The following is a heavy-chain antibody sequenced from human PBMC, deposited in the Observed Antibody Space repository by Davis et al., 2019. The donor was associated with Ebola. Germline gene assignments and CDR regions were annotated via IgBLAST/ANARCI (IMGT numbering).Heavy chain of an antibody. CDR3: ARDLGFNWFDP. CDR2: IKQDGSEK. Sequence: GESLKISCAASGFTFSSYPMRWVRQAPGKGLEWVANIKQDGSEKYYVDSVKGRFTISRDNAKNSLYLQMNSLRSDDTAVYYCARDLGFNWFDPWGQGTLVTVSS. V-gene: IGHV3-7*03. J-gene: IGHJ5*02. CDR1: GFTFSSYP.